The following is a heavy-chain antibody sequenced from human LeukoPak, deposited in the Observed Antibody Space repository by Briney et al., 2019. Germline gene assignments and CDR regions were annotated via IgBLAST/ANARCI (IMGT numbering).Heavy chain of an antibody. V-gene: IGHV4-34*01. J-gene: IGHJ4*02. CDR3: ASTERCSTTCPLDY. D-gene: IGHD2-2*01. Sequence: PSETLSLTCTVYGESFSGYYWSWIRQPPGKGLEWIGEINHSGSTHYNPSLKSRVTISLDTSKNQFSLKLSSVTAADTAVYYGASTERCSTTCPLDYWGQGTLVTVSS. CDR2: INHSGST. CDR1: GESFSGYY.